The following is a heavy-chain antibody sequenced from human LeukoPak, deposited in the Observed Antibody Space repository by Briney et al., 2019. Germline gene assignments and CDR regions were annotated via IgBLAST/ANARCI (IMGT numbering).Heavy chain of an antibody. CDR2: IYHSGST. V-gene: IGHV4-38-2*02. CDR3: ARSTVVNNLDY. CDR1: GYSISSGYY. D-gene: IGHD2-21*01. J-gene: IGHJ4*02. Sequence: PSETLSLTCTVSGYSISSGYYWGWIRQPPGKGLEWIGSIYHSGSTYYNPSLKSRVTISVDTSKNQFSLKLSSVTAADTAVYYCARSTVVNNLDYWGQGTLVTASS.